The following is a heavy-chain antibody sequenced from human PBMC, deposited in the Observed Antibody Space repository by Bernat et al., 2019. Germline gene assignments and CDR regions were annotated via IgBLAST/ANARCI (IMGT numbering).Heavy chain of an antibody. D-gene: IGHD1-14*01. V-gene: IGHV1-2*04. J-gene: IGHJ6*02. Sequence: QVQLVQSGAEVKKPGASVKVSCKASGYTFTGYYMHWVRQAPGQGLEWMGWINPNSGGTNYAQKFEGWVTMTRETSISTAYMEVSRLRSDETAVYYCERTGDYYYGMDVGGQGTNVTVPS. CDR1: GYTFTGYY. CDR3: ERTGDYYYGMDV. CDR2: INPNSGGT.